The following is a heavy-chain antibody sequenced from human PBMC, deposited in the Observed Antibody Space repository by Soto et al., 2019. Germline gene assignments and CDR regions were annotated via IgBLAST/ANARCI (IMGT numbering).Heavy chain of an antibody. V-gene: IGHV5-51*01. CDR3: ARGGQYYDILTGYPAIVGTLNWFDP. J-gene: IGHJ5*01. CDR2: IYPGDSDT. CDR1: GYSFTNYW. Sequence: GESLKISCKDSGYSFTNYWIGWVRQMPGKGLEWMGIIYPGDSDTRYSPSFQGQVTISADKSINTAYLQWSSLKASDTAMYYCARGGQYYDILTGYPAIVGTLNWFDPWGQGTLVTVSS. D-gene: IGHD3-9*01.